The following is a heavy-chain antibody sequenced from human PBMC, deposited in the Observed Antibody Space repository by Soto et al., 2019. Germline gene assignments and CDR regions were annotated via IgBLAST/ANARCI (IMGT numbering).Heavy chain of an antibody. J-gene: IGHJ4*02. V-gene: IGHV3-23*01. D-gene: IGHD1-26*01. Sequence: GGSLRLSCAASGFTFSSYAMTWVRQAPGKGLEWVSGISAVGGSTYYADSVKGRFTISRDKSKNTLYLQMNSLRAEDTAVYYCAKAPEYSGTFFPVYWGQGTLVTVSS. CDR2: ISAVGGST. CDR1: GFTFSSYA. CDR3: AKAPEYSGTFFPVY.